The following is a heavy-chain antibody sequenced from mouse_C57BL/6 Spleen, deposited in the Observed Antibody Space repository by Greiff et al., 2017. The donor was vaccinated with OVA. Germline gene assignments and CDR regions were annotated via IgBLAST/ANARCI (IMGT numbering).Heavy chain of an antibody. CDR1: GYSITSGYY. V-gene: IGHV3-6*01. CDR2: ISYDGSN. Sequence: DVKLVESGPGLVKPSQSLSLTCSVTGYSITSGYYWNWIRQFPGNKLEWMGYISYDGSNNYNPSLKNRISITRDTSKNQFFLKLNSVTTEDTATYYCARERLLRSFDYWGQGTTLTVSS. CDR3: ARERLLRSFDY. D-gene: IGHD1-1*01. J-gene: IGHJ2*01.